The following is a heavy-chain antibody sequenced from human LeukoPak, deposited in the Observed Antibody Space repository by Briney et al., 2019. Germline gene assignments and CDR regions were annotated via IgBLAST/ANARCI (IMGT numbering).Heavy chain of an antibody. CDR3: AKLAGSGSSSKHIDY. J-gene: IGHJ4*02. V-gene: IGHV3-23*01. D-gene: IGHD1-26*01. CDR1: GFTFSSYA. CDR2: ITGSGGST. Sequence: GGSLRLSCTASGFTFSSYAMSWVRQAPGKGLEWVSAITGSGGSTYCADSVKGRFTISRDNSKNRMYLQMNSLRADDTAVYYCAKLAGSGSSSKHIDYWGQGTLVTVSS.